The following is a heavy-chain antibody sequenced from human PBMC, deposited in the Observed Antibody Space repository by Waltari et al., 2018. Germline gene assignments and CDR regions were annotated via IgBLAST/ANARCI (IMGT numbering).Heavy chain of an antibody. Sequence: QLQLQESGPGLVKPSETLSLTCTVSGGSISSSSYYWGWIRQPPGKGLEWIGSIDYSGGTDYNPPLKSRVTISVDTSKNQFSLKLSSVTAADTAVYYCARGGSYGRGSDYWGQGTLVTVSS. CDR2: IDYSGGT. CDR3: ARGGSYGRGSDY. V-gene: IGHV4-39*01. CDR1: GGSISSSSYY. D-gene: IGHD5-18*01. J-gene: IGHJ4*02.